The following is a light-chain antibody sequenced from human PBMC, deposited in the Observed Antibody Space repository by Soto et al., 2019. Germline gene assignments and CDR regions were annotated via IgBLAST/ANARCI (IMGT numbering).Light chain of an antibody. CDR1: QSVSSY. V-gene: IGKV3-11*01. Sequence: EIVLTQSQATLSLSPGERATLSCMASQSVSSYLAWYQQKPGQAPMLLIYDASNRATGIPARFSGSGSGTDFTLTISSLEPEDFAVYYCQQLSNWPWTFGQGTKVEIK. J-gene: IGKJ1*01. CDR2: DAS. CDR3: QQLSNWPWT.